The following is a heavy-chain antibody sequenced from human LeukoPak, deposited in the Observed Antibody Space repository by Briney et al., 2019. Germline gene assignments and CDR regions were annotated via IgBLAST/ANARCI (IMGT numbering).Heavy chain of an antibody. CDR3: ARGETARRGALDY. D-gene: IGHD6-6*01. Sequence: GGSLRLSCAASGFTFSTYGMHWVRQAPGKGLEWVAFIRNDGSNKYYADSVKGRLTISRDNSKNTLYLQMKSLRVEDTAVYSCARGETARRGALDYWGQGTLVTVSS. CDR2: IRNDGSNK. J-gene: IGHJ4*02. V-gene: IGHV3-30*02. CDR1: GFTFSTYG.